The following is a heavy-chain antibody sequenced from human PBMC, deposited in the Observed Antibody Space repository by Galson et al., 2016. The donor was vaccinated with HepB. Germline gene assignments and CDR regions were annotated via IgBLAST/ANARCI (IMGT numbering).Heavy chain of an antibody. CDR1: GFTFSSYA. CDR3: ARYSDSWAPFDY. CDR2: ISGSGANT. Sequence: SLRLSCAASGFTFSSYAMTWVRQAPGKGLEWVSGISGSGANTYYANAVKGRFTISGDNSNNTLYPQVNSLRAEDTALYFCARYSDSWAPFDYWGQGSLVTVSS. J-gene: IGHJ4*02. D-gene: IGHD6-13*01. V-gene: IGHV3-23*01.